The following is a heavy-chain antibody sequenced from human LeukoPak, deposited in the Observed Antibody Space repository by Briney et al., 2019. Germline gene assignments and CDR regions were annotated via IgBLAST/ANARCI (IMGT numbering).Heavy chain of an antibody. J-gene: IGHJ4*02. CDR3: ARDCSGGSCYPGDY. Sequence: GASVKVSCKASGYTFTSYYMHWVRQAPGQGLEWMGIIDPSGGSTSYAQKFQGRVTITADKSTSTAYMELSSLRSEDTAVYYCARDCSGGSCYPGDYWGQGTLVTVSS. CDR2: IDPSGGST. D-gene: IGHD2-15*01. V-gene: IGHV1-46*01. CDR1: GYTFTSYY.